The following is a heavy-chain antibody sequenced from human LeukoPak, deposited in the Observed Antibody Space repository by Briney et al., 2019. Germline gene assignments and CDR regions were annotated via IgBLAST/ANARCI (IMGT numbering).Heavy chain of an antibody. V-gene: IGHV3-48*03. Sequence: PGGSLRLSCAASGFTFSSYEMNWVRQAPGKGLEWVSYISSSGSTIYYADSVKGRFTISRDNSKNTLYLQMNSLRAEDTAVYYCAKDGWSGGNSDGFDYWGQGTLVTVSS. CDR3: AKDGWSGGNSDGFDY. D-gene: IGHD4-23*01. J-gene: IGHJ4*02. CDR2: ISSSGSTI. CDR1: GFTFSSYE.